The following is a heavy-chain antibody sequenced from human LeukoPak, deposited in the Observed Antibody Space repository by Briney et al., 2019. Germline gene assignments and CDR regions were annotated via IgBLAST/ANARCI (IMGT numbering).Heavy chain of an antibody. D-gene: IGHD3-9*01. J-gene: IGHJ4*02. CDR3: AKDPYDILTDVDY. Sequence: GGSLRLSCAASGFTFDDYAMHWVRQAPGKGLEWVSGISWNSGSIGYADSVKGRFTISRDNAKNSLYLQMNSLRAEDMALYYCAKDPYDILTDVDYWGQGTLVTVSS. CDR1: GFTFDDYA. CDR2: ISWNSGSI. V-gene: IGHV3-9*03.